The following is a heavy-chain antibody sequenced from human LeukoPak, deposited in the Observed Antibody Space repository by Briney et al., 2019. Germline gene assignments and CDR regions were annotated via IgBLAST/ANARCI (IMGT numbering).Heavy chain of an antibody. V-gene: IGHV4-4*07. CDR3: ARDGNYDSSGSIDY. CDR2: IYTSGST. CDR1: GGSISSCY. D-gene: IGHD3-22*01. Sequence: PSETLSLTCTVSGGSISSCYWSWIRQPAGKGLEWIGRIYTSGSTNYNPSLKSRVTMSVDTSKNQFSLKLSSVTAADMAVYYCARDGNYDSSGSIDYWGQGTLVTVSS. J-gene: IGHJ4*02.